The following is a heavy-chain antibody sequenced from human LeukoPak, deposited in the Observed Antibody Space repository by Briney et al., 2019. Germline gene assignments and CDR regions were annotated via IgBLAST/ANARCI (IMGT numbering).Heavy chain of an antibody. J-gene: IGHJ4*02. CDR1: GFSFRTYW. Sequence: PGGSLRLSCAASGFSFRTYWMTWVRQAPGKGLEWVADIKKDGSETYYVDSVKGRFTISRDNARNSLYLQMNNLRAEDTGVYCCSWSGEADWGQGTLVTVSS. CDR3: SWSGEAD. D-gene: IGHD3-3*01. V-gene: IGHV3-7*01. CDR2: IKKDGSET.